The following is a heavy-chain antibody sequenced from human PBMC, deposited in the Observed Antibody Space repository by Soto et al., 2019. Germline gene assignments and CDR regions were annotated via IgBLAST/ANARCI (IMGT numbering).Heavy chain of an antibody. V-gene: IGHV5-10-1*01. Sequence: VDSLIISCNGSGYILTSYSISWVRQMPGKGLERMGRIDPSDSYTNYSPSFQGDVTPSADKSISTAYLHCSSLKASDTAMYYCPRHPADCSSTSCYYYYGMDVWGQGTPARVSS. D-gene: IGHD2-2*01. CDR2: IDPSDSYT. CDR1: GYILTSYS. J-gene: IGHJ6*02. CDR3: PRHPADCSSTSCYYYYGMDV.